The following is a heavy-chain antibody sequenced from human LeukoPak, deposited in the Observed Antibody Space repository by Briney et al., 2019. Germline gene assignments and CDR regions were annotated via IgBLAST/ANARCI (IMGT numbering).Heavy chain of an antibody. CDR2: VSYSSSTI. CDR1: GFTFSSYS. CDR3: ARALRITMIVVAY. J-gene: IGHJ4*02. Sequence: GGSLRLSCAASGFTFSSYSMNWVRQAPGKGLEWFSYVSYSSSTIYYADSVKGRFTISRDNSKNTLYLQMNSLRAEDTAVYYCARALRITMIVVAYWGQGTLVTVSS. V-gene: IGHV3-48*01. D-gene: IGHD3-22*01.